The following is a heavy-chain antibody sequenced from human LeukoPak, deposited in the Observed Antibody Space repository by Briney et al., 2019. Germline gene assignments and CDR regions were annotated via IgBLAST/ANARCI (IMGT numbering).Heavy chain of an antibody. J-gene: IGHJ4*02. CDR1: GGPFNDYY. CDR2: IDHSGGT. V-gene: IGHV4-34*01. Sequence: SETLSLTCAVFGGPFNDYYWSWIRQPPGKGLEWIGEIDHSGGTNYNPSLKSRVTISVDASKNQFSLKLSSVTAADTAVYFCANTQLWLQYWGQGTLVTVSS. D-gene: IGHD5-18*01. CDR3: ANTQLWLQY.